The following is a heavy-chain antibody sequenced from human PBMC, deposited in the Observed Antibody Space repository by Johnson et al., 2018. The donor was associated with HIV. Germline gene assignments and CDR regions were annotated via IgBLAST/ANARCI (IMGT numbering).Heavy chain of an antibody. J-gene: IGHJ3*02. V-gene: IGHV3-30*04. D-gene: IGHD7-27*01. CDR3: ARHWGNDAFDI. CDR1: GFTFNNFA. Sequence: QVQLVESGGGVVQTGGSLRLSCAASGFTFNNFAMHWVRQAPGKGLEWVALISYDGSNKYYADSVKGRFTISRDNSKTTLYLQMNSLRAEDTAVYYCARHWGNDAFDIWGQGTMVTVSS. CDR2: ISYDGSNK.